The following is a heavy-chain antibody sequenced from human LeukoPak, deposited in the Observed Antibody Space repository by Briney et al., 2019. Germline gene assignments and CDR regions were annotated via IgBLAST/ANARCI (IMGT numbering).Heavy chain of an antibody. D-gene: IGHD3-22*01. J-gene: IGHJ4*02. CDR2: IWYDGSNK. Sequence: GRSLRLSCAPSGFTFSSHGMHWVRQAPGKGLEWVAVIWYDGSNKYYADSVKGRFTISRDNSKNTLYLQMNSLRAEDTAVYYRARDYYDSSGYSHRPDYWGQGTLVTVSS. V-gene: IGHV3-33*01. CDR1: GFTFSSHG. CDR3: ARDYYDSSGYSHRPDY.